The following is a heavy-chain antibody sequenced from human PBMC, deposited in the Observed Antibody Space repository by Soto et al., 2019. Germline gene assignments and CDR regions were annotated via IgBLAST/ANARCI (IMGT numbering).Heavy chain of an antibody. J-gene: IGHJ1*01. CDR2: ISNDGSS. V-gene: IGHV3-74*01. CDR1: GFTSGAYW. CDR3: ARLPNKSPQN. Sequence: EVQLVESGGGLVQPGGSLRPSCVPLGFTSGAYWMHWVRQAPGKGLVWVSSISNDGSSIYADPVKGRFTISRDNAKNTLYLQMNSLRAEDTAVYYCARLPNKSPQNWGQGTLVIVSP.